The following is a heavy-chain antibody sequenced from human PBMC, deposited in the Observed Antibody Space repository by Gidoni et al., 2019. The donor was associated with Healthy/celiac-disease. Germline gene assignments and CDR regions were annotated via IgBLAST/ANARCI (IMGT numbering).Heavy chain of an antibody. CDR2: ISGSGGST. D-gene: IGHD3-16*01. CDR3: AKELGDLLPADY. V-gene: IGHV3-23*01. Sequence: EVQLLESGGGLVQPGGSLRLSCAASGFTFSSYARSWVRQAPGKGLEWVSAISGSGGSTYYADSVKGRFTIYRDNSKNTLYLQMNSLRAEDTDVYDCAKELGDLLPADYWGQGTLVTVSS. J-gene: IGHJ4*02. CDR1: GFTFSSYA.